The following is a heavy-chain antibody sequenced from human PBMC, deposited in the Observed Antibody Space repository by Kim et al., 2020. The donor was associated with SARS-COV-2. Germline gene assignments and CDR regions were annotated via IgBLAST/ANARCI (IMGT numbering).Heavy chain of an antibody. J-gene: IGHJ6*02. CDR1: GFTFSSYG. Sequence: GGSLRLSCAASGFTFSSYGMHWVRQAPGKGLEWVAVIWYDGSNKYYADSVKGRFTISRDNSKNTLYLQMNSLRAEDTAVYYCAKDLGLPLTMVRGVTPPYYYYGMDVWGQGTTVTVSS. CDR3: AKDLGLPLTMVRGVTPPYYYYGMDV. V-gene: IGHV3-33*06. D-gene: IGHD3-10*01. CDR2: IWYDGSNK.